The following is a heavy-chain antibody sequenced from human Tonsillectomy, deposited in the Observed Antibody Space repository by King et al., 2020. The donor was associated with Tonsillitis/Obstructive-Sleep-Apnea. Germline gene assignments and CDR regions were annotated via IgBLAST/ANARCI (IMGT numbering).Heavy chain of an antibody. CDR1: GFTFDDYA. CDR3: GKDIGDXYNNFAY. Sequence: QLVQSGGDLVQPGRSLRLSCAASGFTFDDYAMHWVRQSPGKGLEWVSGISWNSYSIGYADSVKGRFTVSRDNAKNSLYLQMNSLRAENTALYYCGKDIGDXYNNFAYWGXXTLVTVS. D-gene: IGHD5-24*01. J-gene: IGHJ4*02. CDR2: ISWNSYSI. V-gene: IGHV3-9*01.